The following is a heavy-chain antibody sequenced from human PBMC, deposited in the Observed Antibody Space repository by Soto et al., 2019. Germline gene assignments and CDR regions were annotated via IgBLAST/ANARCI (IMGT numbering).Heavy chain of an antibody. V-gene: IGHV4-4*07. CDR2: IHGSGSA. D-gene: IGHD6-13*01. Sequence: PSETLSLTCTVSNGSISNFYWNWIRQSAGKGLEWIGRIHGSGSATYNPSLRSRVTMSVDTSKNQLSLKVNSVTGADTAVYYCARSSHKESWFDPRGQGTLVTVSS. CDR3: ARSSHKESWFDP. CDR1: NGSISNFY. J-gene: IGHJ5*02.